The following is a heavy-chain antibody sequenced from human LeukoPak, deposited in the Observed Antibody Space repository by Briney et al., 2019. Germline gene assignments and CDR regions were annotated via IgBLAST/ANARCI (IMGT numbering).Heavy chain of an antibody. CDR1: GFTFSDHY. J-gene: IGHJ4*02. D-gene: IGHD1-14*01. V-gene: IGHV3-72*01. CDR3: TSGTLNLFQY. Sequence: GGSLRLSCAASGFTFSDHYMDWVRQAPGKGLEWVGRVRNKANGYTTEYAAAVKVRFTISRDDSKPSLYLQMNSLETADTAVYYCTSGTLNLFQYWGQGTLVSVSS. CDR2: VRNKANGYTT.